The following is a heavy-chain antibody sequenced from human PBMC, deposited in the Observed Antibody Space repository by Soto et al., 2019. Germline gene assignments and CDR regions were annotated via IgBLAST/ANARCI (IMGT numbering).Heavy chain of an antibody. CDR3: AKEESSAVPSDYGMDV. V-gene: IGHV3-30*18. D-gene: IGHD1-26*01. Sequence: QVPLVESGGGVVQPGRSLRLSFAASGFTFSSYGMHWVRQAPGKRLEWVAIISYDGSNQYYADSVKGRFTISRDNSKNTLYLQMNSLRAEDTAVYYCAKEESSAVPSDYGMDVWVQGTTVTGSS. J-gene: IGHJ6*02. CDR2: ISYDGSNQ. CDR1: GFTFSSYG.